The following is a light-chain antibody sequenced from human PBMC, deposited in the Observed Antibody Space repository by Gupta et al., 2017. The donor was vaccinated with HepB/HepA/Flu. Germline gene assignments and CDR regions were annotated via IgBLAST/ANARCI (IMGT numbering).Light chain of an antibody. V-gene: IGLV7-46*01. CDR1: TGAVTSGHS. CDR2: DTS. CDR3: LLSYSGARRV. J-gene: IGLJ3*02. Sequence: QAVVTQEPSLTVSPGGTVTLTCGSSTGAVTSGHSPYWFQQKPGQAPRTLIYDTSNKHSWTPARFSGSLLGGKAALTLSGAQPEDEAEHYCLLSYSGARRVFGGGTKLTVL.